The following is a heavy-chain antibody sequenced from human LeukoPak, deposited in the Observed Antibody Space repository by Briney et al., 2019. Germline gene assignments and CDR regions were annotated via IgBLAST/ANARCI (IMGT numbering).Heavy chain of an antibody. V-gene: IGHV4-30-2*01. J-gene: IGHJ6*02. D-gene: IGHD5-24*01. CDR2: IYHSGST. CDR3: ARAGQLTEWLIYYGMDV. CDR1: GGSISSGGYS. Sequence: SETLSLTCAVSGGSISSGGYSWSWIRQPPGKGLEWIGYIYHSGSTYYNPSLESRVTISVDRSKNQFSLKLNSVTPEDTAVYYCARAGQLTEWLIYYGMDVWGQGTTVTVSS.